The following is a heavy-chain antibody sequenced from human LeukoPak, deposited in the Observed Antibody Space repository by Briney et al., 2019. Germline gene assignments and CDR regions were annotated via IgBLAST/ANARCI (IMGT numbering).Heavy chain of an antibody. Sequence: GGSLRLSCAASGFTFSSYAMHWVRQAPGKGLEWVAVISYDGSNKYYADSVKGRFTISRDNSKNTLYLQMNSLRAEDTAVYYCARDAPGYCSGGSCYFGFGDYWGQGTLVTVPS. CDR2: ISYDGSNK. CDR1: GFTFSSYA. V-gene: IGHV3-30-3*01. D-gene: IGHD2-15*01. CDR3: ARDAPGYCSGGSCYFGFGDY. J-gene: IGHJ4*02.